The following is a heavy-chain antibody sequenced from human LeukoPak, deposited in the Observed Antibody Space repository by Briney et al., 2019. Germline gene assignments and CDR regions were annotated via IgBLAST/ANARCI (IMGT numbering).Heavy chain of an antibody. CDR1: GYTFTSYD. Sequence: ASVKVSCKASGYTFTSYDINWVRQATGQGLERMGWMNPNSGNTGYAQKFQGRVTMTRNTSISTAYMELSSLRSEDTAVYYRAREHSGYDHRLGFDNWGQGTLVTVSS. CDR3: AREHSGYDHRLGFDN. CDR2: MNPNSGNT. D-gene: IGHD5-12*01. J-gene: IGHJ4*02. V-gene: IGHV1-8*01.